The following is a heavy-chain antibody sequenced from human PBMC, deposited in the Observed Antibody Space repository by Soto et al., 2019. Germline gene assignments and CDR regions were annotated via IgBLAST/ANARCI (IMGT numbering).Heavy chain of an antibody. CDR2: IIPIFGTA. D-gene: IGHD3-3*01. CDR1: GGTFSSYA. J-gene: IGHJ6*02. CDR3: ARDLTPMSQVANYDFGSGYYWGPFNMDV. V-gene: IGHV1-69*06. Sequence: SVKVSCKASGGTFSSYAISWVRQAPGQGLEWMGGIIPIFGTANYAQKFQGRVTITADKSTSTAYMELSSLRSEDTAVYYCARDLTPMSQVANYDFGSGYYWGPFNMDVCGQGTTVTVSS.